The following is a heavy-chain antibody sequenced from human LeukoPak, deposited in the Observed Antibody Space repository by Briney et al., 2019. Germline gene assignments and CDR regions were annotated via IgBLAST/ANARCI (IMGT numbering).Heavy chain of an antibody. CDR3: ATSLRLGYCSGGSCYPTSAGFDP. J-gene: IGHJ5*02. CDR1: GYTFTGYY. D-gene: IGHD2-15*01. Sequence: GASVKVSCKASGYTFTGYYMHWVRQAPGQGLEWMGWINPNSGGTNYAQKFQGRVTMTEDTSTDTAYMELSSLRSEDTAVYYCATSLRLGYCSGGSCYPTSAGFDPWGQGTLVTVSS. CDR2: INPNSGGT. V-gene: IGHV1-2*02.